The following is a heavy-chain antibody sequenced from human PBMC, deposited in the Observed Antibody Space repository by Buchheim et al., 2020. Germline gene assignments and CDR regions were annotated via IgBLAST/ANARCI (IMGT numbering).Heavy chain of an antibody. D-gene: IGHD3-10*01. Sequence: EVQLVESGGALVQPGGSLRLSCVASGFTFRNYWMSWLRKAPGKGLEWLANTKQDESEKHYVESVEGRFTISRDNAKTSLYLQMNGLRAEDTAVYYCAGVRLLWFGEKSMSFDYWGQGNL. CDR2: TKQDESEK. J-gene: IGHJ4*02. CDR1: GFTFRNYW. V-gene: IGHV3-7*01. CDR3: AGVRLLWFGEKSMSFDY.